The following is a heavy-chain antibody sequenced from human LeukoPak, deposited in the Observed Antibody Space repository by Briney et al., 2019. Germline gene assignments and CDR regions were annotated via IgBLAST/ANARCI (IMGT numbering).Heavy chain of an antibody. D-gene: IGHD3-10*01. CDR1: GDSVSSNSAT. V-gene: IGHV6-1*01. Sequence: SQTLSLTCDISGDSVSSNSATWNWIRQSPSRGLEWLGRTYYRSKWYNDYAVSVKSRITTNPDTLKKQFSLQLNSVTPEDTAVYYCAREGEYKVGHYYYGMDVWGQGTTVTVSS. J-gene: IGHJ6*02. CDR3: AREGEYKVGHYYYGMDV. CDR2: TYYRSKWYN.